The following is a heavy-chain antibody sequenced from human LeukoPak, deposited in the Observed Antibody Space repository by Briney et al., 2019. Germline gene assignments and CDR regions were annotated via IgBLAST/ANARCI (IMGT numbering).Heavy chain of an antibody. CDR3: ARAYCGGDCRRGFDS. J-gene: IGHJ4*02. Sequence: AASVKVSCKASGYTFISYDIKWVRQASGQGLEWMGWMNPNSGNTAYAQRFQGRVTITRNTSISTVYMELSSLRSEDTAVYYCARAYCGGDCRRGFDSWGQGTLVTVSS. CDR1: GYTFISYD. V-gene: IGHV1-8*01. CDR2: MNPNSGNT. D-gene: IGHD2-21*02.